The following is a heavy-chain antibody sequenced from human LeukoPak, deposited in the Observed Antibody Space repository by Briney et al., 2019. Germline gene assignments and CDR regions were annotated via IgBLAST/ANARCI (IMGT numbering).Heavy chain of an antibody. J-gene: IGHJ4*02. V-gene: IGHV3-53*01. CDR2: IYSGGST. Sequence: QSGGSLRLSCAASGFTVSSNYMSWVRQAPGKGLEWVSVIYSGGSTYYADSVKGRFTISRDNSKNTLYLQMNSLRAEDTAVYYCARLVPAAYFDYWGQGTLVTVSS. CDR1: GFTVSSNY. D-gene: IGHD2-2*01. CDR3: ARLVPAAYFDY.